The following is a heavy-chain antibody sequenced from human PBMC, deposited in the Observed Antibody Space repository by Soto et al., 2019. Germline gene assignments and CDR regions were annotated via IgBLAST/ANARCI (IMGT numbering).Heavy chain of an antibody. V-gene: IGHV3-21*01. Sequence: VSLRIFCAACGLTFSSYSMNWVRQAPGKGLEWVSSISSSSSYIYYADSVKGRFTISRDNAKNSLYLQMNSLRAEDTAVYSCATEGLLNWFDPCGQRTRVTVSS. CDR3: ATEGLLNWFDP. D-gene: IGHD3-10*01. J-gene: IGHJ5*02. CDR2: ISSSSSYI. CDR1: GLTFSSYS.